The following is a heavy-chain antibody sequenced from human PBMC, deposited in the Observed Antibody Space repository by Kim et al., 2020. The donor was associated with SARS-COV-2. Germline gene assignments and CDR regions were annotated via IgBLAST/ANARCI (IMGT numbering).Heavy chain of an antibody. D-gene: IGHD5-12*01. CDR2: ISYDGSNK. V-gene: IGHV3-30*04. Sequence: GGSLRLSCAASGFTFSSYAMHWVRQAPGKGLEWVAVISYDGSNKYYADSVKGRFTISRDNSKNTLYLQMNSLRAEDTAVYYCARGRDSGYSRSDDAFAI. CDR1: GFTFSSYA. J-gene: IGHJ3*02. CDR3: ARGRDSGYSRSDDAFAI.